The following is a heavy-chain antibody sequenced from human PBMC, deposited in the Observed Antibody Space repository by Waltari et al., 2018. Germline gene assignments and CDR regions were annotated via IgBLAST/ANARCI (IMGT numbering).Heavy chain of an antibody. CDR1: GGTFSSYA. D-gene: IGHD5-12*01. CDR2: LIPIVGTA. CDR3: ARDQSRRRWLQLPDAFDI. J-gene: IGHJ3*02. V-gene: IGHV1-69*12. Sequence: QVQLVQSGAEVKKPGSSVKVSCKASGGTFSSYAISWVRQAPGQGLEWMGGLIPIVGTANYAQKFQGRVTITADESTSTAYMELSSLRSEDTAVYYCARDQSRRRWLQLPDAFDIWGQGTMVTVSS.